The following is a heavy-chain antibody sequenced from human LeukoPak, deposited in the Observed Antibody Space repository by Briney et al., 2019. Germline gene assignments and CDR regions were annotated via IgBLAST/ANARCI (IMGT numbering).Heavy chain of an antibody. V-gene: IGHV1-18*04. CDR3: VPEVVPAARGEETTVTSGY. D-gene: IGHD2-2*01. J-gene: IGHJ4*02. CDR2: ISAYNGNT. Sequence: ASVKVSCKASGYTFTSYGISWVRQAPGQGLEWMGWISAYNGNTNYAQKFQGRVTITADKSTSTAYMELSSLRSEDTAVYYCVPEVVPAARGEETTVTSGYWGQGTLVTVSS. CDR1: GYTFTSYG.